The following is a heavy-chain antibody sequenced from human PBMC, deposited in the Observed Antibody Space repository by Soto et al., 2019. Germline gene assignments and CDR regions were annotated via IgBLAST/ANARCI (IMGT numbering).Heavy chain of an antibody. V-gene: IGHV5-51*01. CDR2: IQPGDSDT. CDR1: GYSFPSYW. D-gene: IGHD2-2*01. J-gene: IGHJ4*02. Sequence: PGESLKISCKGSGYSFPSYWIGWVRQMPGEGLEWMGIIQPGDSDTRYSPSFQGQVTISADKSISTAYLQWSSLKASDTAIYYCARLDGDIVLVSAAPFDYWGQGTLVTVSS. CDR3: ARLDGDIVLVSAAPFDY.